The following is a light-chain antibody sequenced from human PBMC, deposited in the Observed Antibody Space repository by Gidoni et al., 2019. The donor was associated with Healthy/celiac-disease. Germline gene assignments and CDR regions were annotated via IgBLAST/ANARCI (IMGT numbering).Light chain of an antibody. CDR3: QQYYSTPLT. CDR2: WAS. V-gene: IGKV4-1*01. Sequence: DIVMTQSPDSLAVSLGERATINCKSSQSVLYSSTNKNYLAWYQQKPGPPPKLLISWASTRESGVPDRFSGSGSGTDFTLTISSLQAEDVAVYYCQQYYSTPLTFGGGTKVEIK. J-gene: IGKJ4*01. CDR1: QSVLYSSTNKNY.